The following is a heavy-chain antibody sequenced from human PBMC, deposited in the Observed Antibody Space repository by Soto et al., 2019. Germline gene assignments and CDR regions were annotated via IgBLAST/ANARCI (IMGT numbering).Heavy chain of an antibody. J-gene: IGHJ4*02. CDR2: IIPILGIA. CDR3: ARTPYYDILTGYYTD. CDR1: GGTFSSYT. V-gene: IGHV1-69*02. D-gene: IGHD3-9*01. Sequence: QVQLVQSGAEVKKPGSSAKVSCKASGGTFSSYTISWVRQAPGQGLEWMGRIIPILGIANYAQKFQGRVTITADKSTSTAYMELSSLRSEDTAVYYCARTPYYDILTGYYTDWGQGTLVTVSS.